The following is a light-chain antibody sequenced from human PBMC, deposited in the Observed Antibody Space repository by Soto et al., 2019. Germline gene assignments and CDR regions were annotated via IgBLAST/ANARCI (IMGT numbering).Light chain of an antibody. V-gene: IGKV2-28*01. CDR3: MQALQTPYT. Sequence: IVMTQSPLSLPVTPGEPASISCRSSQSLLHSNGYKYLDWYLQKPGQSPQLLIYLGSSRASGVPDRFSGSGSGTDFTLKISRVEAEDVGVYYCMQALQTPYTFGQGTKLEIK. J-gene: IGKJ2*01. CDR2: LGS. CDR1: QSLLHSNGYKY.